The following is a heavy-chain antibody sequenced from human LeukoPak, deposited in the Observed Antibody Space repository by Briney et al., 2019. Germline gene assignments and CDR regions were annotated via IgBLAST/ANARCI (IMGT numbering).Heavy chain of an antibody. CDR3: TTRACHAGGCSSSFYYYYGLHF. D-gene: IGHD3-16*01. J-gene: IGHJ6*02. CDR2: IIPIFGTA. V-gene: IGHV1-69*13. Sequence: SVKVSCKASGNSIINYAVSWVRQAPGQGFEWMGGIIPIFGTADYAQKFQGRVTITADQSTSTTYMALSSLKSEDTATYYCTTRACHAGGCSSSFYYYYGLHFWGQGTTVSVSS. CDR1: GNSIINYA.